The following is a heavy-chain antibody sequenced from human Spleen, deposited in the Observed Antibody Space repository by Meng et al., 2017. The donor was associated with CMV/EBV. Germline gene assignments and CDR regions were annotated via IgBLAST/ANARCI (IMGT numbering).Heavy chain of an antibody. CDR2: ISSSSSYI. CDR1: GFTFSSYS. V-gene: IGHV3-21*01. Sequence: GESLKISCAASGFTFSSYSMNWARQAPGKGLEWVSSISSSSSYIYYADSVKGRFTISRDNAKNSLYLQMNSLRAEDTAVYYCTRTTSTGTTGDRTYGMDVWGQGTTVTVSS. D-gene: IGHD7-27*01. J-gene: IGHJ6*02. CDR3: TRTTSTGTTGDRTYGMDV.